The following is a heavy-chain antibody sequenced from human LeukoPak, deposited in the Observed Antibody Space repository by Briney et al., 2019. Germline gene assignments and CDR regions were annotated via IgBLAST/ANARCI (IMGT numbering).Heavy chain of an antibody. V-gene: IGHV4-39*01. CDR2: IYYSGST. CDR1: GGSISSSSYY. D-gene: IGHD2-8*01. J-gene: IGHJ4*02. Sequence: PSETLSLTCTVSGGSISSSSYYWGWIRQPPGKGLEWIGSIYYSGSTYYNPSLKSRVTISVDTSKNQFSLKLSSVTAADTAVYYCARLLYGAGIDYWGQGTLVTVSS. CDR3: ARLLYGAGIDY.